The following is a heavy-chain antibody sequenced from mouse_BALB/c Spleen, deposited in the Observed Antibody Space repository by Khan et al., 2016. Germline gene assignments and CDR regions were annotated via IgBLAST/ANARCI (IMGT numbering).Heavy chain of an antibody. CDR1: GYSFTGYY. V-gene: IGHV1S34*01. J-gene: IGHJ3*01. Sequence: LVKTGASVKISCKASGYSFTGYYMHWVKQSHGKSLEWIGYITSYNGATSYNQKFKGKATFTVDTSSSTAYMQFNSLTSEDSAVYYCASPYGSSYVGFAYWSQGTLVTVSA. D-gene: IGHD1-1*01. CDR3: ASPYGSSYVGFAY. CDR2: ITSYNGAT.